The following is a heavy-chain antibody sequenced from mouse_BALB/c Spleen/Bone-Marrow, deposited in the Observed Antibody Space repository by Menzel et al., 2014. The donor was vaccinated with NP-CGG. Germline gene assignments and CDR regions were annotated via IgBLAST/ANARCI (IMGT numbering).Heavy chain of an antibody. V-gene: IGHV5-9-3*01. CDR2: ISSGGSYT. Sequence: EVKLMESGGGLVKPGGSLKLSCAASGFTFSSYAMSWVRQTPEKRLEWVATISSGGSYTYYPDSVKGRFTISRDNAKNSLYLQMSSLRSEDTAMYYCARQAVLRPHFDHWGQGTTLTVSS. D-gene: IGHD1-2*01. CDR3: ARQAVLRPHFDH. J-gene: IGHJ2*01. CDR1: GFTFSSYA.